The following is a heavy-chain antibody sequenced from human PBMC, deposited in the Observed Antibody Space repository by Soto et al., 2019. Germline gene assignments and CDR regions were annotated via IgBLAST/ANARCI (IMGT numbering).Heavy chain of an antibody. Sequence: EVQLVESGGGLVQPGGSLRLSCAASGFRFNIYSMNWVRQAPGKGLERAAYMTSDTKTIKYAESVKGRFTISRDNDNYLVYLQMNSLRDEDTAVYYCARSVEGHLDYWGQGPVVTVSA. CDR3: ARSVEGHLDY. D-gene: IGHD6-19*01. CDR2: MTSDTKTI. J-gene: IGHJ4*02. V-gene: IGHV3-48*02. CDR1: GFRFNIYS.